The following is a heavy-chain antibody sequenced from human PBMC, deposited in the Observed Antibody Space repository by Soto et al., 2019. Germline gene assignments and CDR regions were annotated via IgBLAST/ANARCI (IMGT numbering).Heavy chain of an antibody. CDR3: ASLQNNWFDP. J-gene: IGHJ5*02. CDR2: IYMSGST. CDR1: GGSISSNY. Sequence: PSETLSLTCTVFGGSISSNYWTWIRQTAGKGLEWIGRIYMSGSTNYNPSLKSRVTMSMDTSNNQFSLNLRFVTAADTAVYYCASLQNNWFDPWGQGTRVT. V-gene: IGHV4-4*07.